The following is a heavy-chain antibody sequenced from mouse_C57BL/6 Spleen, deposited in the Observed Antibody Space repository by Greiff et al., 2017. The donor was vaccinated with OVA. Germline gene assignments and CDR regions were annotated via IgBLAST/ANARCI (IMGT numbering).Heavy chain of an antibody. V-gene: IGHV1-62-2*01. CDR3: ARHEAGTAQGRAWFAY. J-gene: IGHJ3*01. Sequence: QVQLQQSGAELVKPGASVKLSCKASGYTFTEYTIHWVKQRSGQGLEWIGWFYPGSGSIKYNEKFKDKATLTADKSSSTVYMELSRLTSVDSAVYFCARHEAGTAQGRAWFAYWGQGTLVTVSA. CDR1: GYTFTEYT. CDR2: FYPGSGSI. D-gene: IGHD3-2*02.